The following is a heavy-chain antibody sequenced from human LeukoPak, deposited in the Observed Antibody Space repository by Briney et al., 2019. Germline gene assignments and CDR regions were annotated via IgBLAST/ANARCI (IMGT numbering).Heavy chain of an antibody. V-gene: IGHV4-59*08. CDR3: ASTGYSSSPDAFDI. D-gene: IGHD6-13*01. CDR2: IFYSGNT. Sequence: SETLSLTCTVSGGSISGYYWSWIRQPPGKGLEWIGYIFYSGNTDYNPSLKSRVTISVDTSKNQFSLKLSSVTAADTAVYYCASTGYSSSPDAFDIWGQGTMVTVSS. J-gene: IGHJ3*02. CDR1: GGSISGYY.